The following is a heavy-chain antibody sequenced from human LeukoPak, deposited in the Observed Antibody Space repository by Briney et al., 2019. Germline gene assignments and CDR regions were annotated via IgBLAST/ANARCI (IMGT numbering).Heavy chain of an antibody. J-gene: IGHJ4*02. CDR3: AKDLASGYSSSEH. CDR2: ISGGGGST. V-gene: IGHV3-23*01. D-gene: IGHD6-6*01. Sequence: GGSLRLSCAASGFTFTSYSMNWVRQAPGKGLEWVSTISGGGGSTYYADSVKGRFTISRDNSKNTLYLQVNSLRAEDTAVYYCAKDLASGYSSSEHWGQGTLVTVSS. CDR1: GFTFTSYS.